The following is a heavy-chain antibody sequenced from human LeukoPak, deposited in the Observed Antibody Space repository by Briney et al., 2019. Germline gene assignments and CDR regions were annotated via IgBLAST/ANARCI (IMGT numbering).Heavy chain of an antibody. D-gene: IGHD3-10*01. CDR1: GYTFTGYY. CDR3: ARGGHRRYYYTSGSAFDP. V-gene: IGHV1-2*02. CDR2: INPNSGGT. J-gene: IGHJ5*02. Sequence: SVKVSCKASGYTFTGYYMHWVRQAPGQGLEWMGWINPNSGGTNYAQKFQGRVTMTRDTSISTAYMELSRLRSDDTAVYYCARGGHRRYYYTSGSAFDPWGQGTLVTVSS.